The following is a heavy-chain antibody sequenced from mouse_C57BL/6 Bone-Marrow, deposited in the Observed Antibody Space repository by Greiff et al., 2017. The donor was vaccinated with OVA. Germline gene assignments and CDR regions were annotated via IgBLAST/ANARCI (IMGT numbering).Heavy chain of an antibody. CDR1: GYTFTGYW. Sequence: VQLQQSGAELMKPGASVKLSCKATGYTFTGYWIEWVKQRPGHGLEWIGEILPGSGSTNYNEKFKGKATFTADTSSNTAYMQLSSLTTEDSAIYYCARGGIYYGSSYVGAMDYWGQGTSVTVSS. J-gene: IGHJ4*01. CDR3: ARGGIYYGSSYVGAMDY. V-gene: IGHV1-9*01. CDR2: ILPGSGST. D-gene: IGHD1-1*01.